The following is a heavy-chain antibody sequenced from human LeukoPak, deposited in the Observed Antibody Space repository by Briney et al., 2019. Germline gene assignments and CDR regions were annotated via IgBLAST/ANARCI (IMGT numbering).Heavy chain of an antibody. Sequence: GGSRRLSCAASGFTFSDYYMSWIRQAPGKGLEWVSYISSSSSYTNYADSVKGRFTISRDNSKNTLYLQMNSLRAEDTAVYYCARDRVGASDWGQGTLVTVSS. J-gene: IGHJ4*02. CDR3: ARDRVGASD. CDR2: ISSSSSYT. CDR1: GFTFSDYY. V-gene: IGHV3-11*06. D-gene: IGHD1-26*01.